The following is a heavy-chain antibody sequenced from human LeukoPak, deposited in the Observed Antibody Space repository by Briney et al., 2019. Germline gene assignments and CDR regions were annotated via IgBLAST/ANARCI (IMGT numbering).Heavy chain of an antibody. CDR2: IYCSGST. Sequence: SETLSLTCTVSGGSISSYYWNWIRQPPGKGLEWIGYIYCSGSTNYNPSLKSRVTISVDTSKNQFSLKLSSVTAADTAVYYCARDYGDYDFAYWGQGTLVTVSS. CDR3: ARDYGDYDFAY. J-gene: IGHJ4*02. D-gene: IGHD4-17*01. V-gene: IGHV4-59*01. CDR1: GGSISSYY.